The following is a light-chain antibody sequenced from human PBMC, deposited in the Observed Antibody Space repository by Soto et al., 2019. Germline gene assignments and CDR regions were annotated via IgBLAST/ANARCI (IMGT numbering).Light chain of an antibody. CDR3: QQYGSSPPWT. CDR2: GAS. V-gene: IGKV3-20*01. Sequence: EIVLTQSPGTLSLSPGERATLSFRASQSVSRYLAWYQQKPGQAPRLLIYGASSWATGIPDRFSGSGSGTDFTLTISRLEPEDFAVYYCQQYGSSPPWTFGQGTKVDI. J-gene: IGKJ1*01. CDR1: QSVSRY.